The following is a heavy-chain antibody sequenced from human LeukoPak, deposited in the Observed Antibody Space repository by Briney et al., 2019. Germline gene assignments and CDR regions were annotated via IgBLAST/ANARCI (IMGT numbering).Heavy chain of an antibody. V-gene: IGHV3-48*02. CDR3: VRDHDYYFGY. Sequence: GGSPRLSCAASGFTFSNYAMNWVRQAPGKGLEWISYITTSIDIISYADSVKGRFTISRDNAKNSLYLQMDSLRDEDTAVYYCVRDHDYYFGYWGQGILVTVSA. D-gene: IGHD3-16*01. CDR2: ITTSIDII. J-gene: IGHJ4*02. CDR1: GFTFSNYA.